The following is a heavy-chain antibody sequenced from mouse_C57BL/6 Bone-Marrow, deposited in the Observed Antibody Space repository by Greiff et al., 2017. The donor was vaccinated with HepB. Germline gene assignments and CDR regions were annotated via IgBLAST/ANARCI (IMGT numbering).Heavy chain of an antibody. J-gene: IGHJ4*01. CDR2: ISYDGSN. Sequence: EVQLQESGPGLVKPSQSLSLTCSVTGYSITSGYYWNWIRQFPGNKLEWMGYISYDGSNNYNPSLKNRISITRDTSKNQFFLKLNSVTTEDTATYYCARDEDYYGSSYSPCAMDYWGQGTSVTVSS. CDR1: GYSITSGYY. CDR3: ARDEDYYGSSYSPCAMDY. V-gene: IGHV3-6*01. D-gene: IGHD1-1*01.